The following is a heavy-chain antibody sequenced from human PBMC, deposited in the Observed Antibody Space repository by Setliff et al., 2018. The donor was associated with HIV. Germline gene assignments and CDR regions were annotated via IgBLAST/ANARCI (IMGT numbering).Heavy chain of an antibody. J-gene: IGHJ4*02. CDR2: IIPVLGLS. D-gene: IGHD1-26*01. Sequence: SVKVSCKASGDTFSSYAISWVRQAPGQGLEWMGGIIPVLGLSYYAQNFQGRVTITADESTSTAYMELSSLRSEDTAVYYCASYSGSYYFILHYWGQGTLITVSS. CDR1: GDTFSSYA. V-gene: IGHV1-69*10. CDR3: ASYSGSYYFILHY.